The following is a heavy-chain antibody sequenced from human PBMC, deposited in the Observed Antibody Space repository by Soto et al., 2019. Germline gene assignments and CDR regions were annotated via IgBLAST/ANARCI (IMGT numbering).Heavy chain of an antibody. D-gene: IGHD3-16*02. CDR2: INAGNGNT. Sequence: ASVKVSCKASGYTFTSYAMHWVRQAPGQRLEWMGWINAGNGNTKYSQKFQGRVTITRDTSASTAYMELSSLRSEDTAVYYCARDTLGSLTSGDPWGQGTLVTVSS. CDR1: GYTFTSYA. CDR3: ARDTLGSLTSGDP. V-gene: IGHV1-3*01. J-gene: IGHJ5*02.